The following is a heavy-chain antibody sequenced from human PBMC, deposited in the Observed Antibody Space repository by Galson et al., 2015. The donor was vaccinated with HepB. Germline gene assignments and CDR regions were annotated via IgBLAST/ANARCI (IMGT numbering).Heavy chain of an antibody. CDR2: ISGSGSNT. J-gene: IGHJ4*02. D-gene: IGHD3-22*01. Sequence: SLRLSCAASGFTFSTYAMNWVRQAPGKGLEWVSTISGSGSNTFYADSVKGRFTISRDSSKNTLYLQMSNLRAEDTAVYYCAKGIWEYYDNRVFDSWGQGTLVTVSS. CDR3: AKGIWEYYDNRVFDS. CDR1: GFTFSTYA. V-gene: IGHV3-23*01.